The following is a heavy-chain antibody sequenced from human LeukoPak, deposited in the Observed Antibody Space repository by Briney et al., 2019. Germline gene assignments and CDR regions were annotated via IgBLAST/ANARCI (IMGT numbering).Heavy chain of an antibody. V-gene: IGHV4-30-4*01. CDR2: IYYSGST. J-gene: IGHJ4*02. Sequence: PSQTVSLTCTVSGGSISSGDYYWSWIRQPPGKGLEWIGYIYYSGSTYYNPSLKSRVTISVDTSKNQFSLKLSSVTAADTAVYYCARASMIVVVIDYWGQGTLVTVSS. D-gene: IGHD3-22*01. CDR1: GGSISSGDYY. CDR3: ARASMIVVVIDY.